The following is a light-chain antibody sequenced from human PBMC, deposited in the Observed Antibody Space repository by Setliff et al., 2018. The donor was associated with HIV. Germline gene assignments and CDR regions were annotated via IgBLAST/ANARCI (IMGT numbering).Light chain of an antibody. Sequence: QSALTQPASVSGSPGQSITISCTGTSSDVGGYNYVSWYQQHPGKAPKFMIYDVSKRPSGVSNRFSGSKSGNTASLTISGLQAEDEADYYCSSYTSSSTYVVGTGTKVTV. J-gene: IGLJ1*01. CDR1: SSDVGGYNY. CDR2: DVS. V-gene: IGLV2-14*01. CDR3: SSYTSSSTYV.